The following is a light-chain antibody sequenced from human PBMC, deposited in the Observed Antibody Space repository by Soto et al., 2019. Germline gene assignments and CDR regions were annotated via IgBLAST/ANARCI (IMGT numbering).Light chain of an antibody. CDR1: SANIGAAYN. V-gene: IGLV1-40*01. J-gene: IGLJ1*01. CDR3: QSYDSSLSGYV. Sequence: QSVLTQPPSVSGAPGQRVTISCTGSSANIGAAYNVDWYQQLPGTAPKLLIYGNNNRPSGVPARFYGSKSGTSASLAIAGLQAEDEGDYYCQSYDSSLSGYVFGTGTKV. CDR2: GNN.